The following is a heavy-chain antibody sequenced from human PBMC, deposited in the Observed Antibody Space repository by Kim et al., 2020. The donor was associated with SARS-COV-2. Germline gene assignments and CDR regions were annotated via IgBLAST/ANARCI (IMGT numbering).Heavy chain of an antibody. CDR2: IGSSGGRT. V-gene: IGHV3-23*01. D-gene: IGHD3-3*01. Sequence: GGSLRLSCAASGFTFSSYAMTWVRQAPGKGLEWVSAIGSSGGRTYYADSVKGRFTISRDNSKHTLFLRMNSLRAEDTAVYYCAQVAAGVSYDFWSGYFVWGQGTLVTVSS. CDR1: GFTFSSYA. CDR3: AQVAAGVSYDFWSGYFV. J-gene: IGHJ4*02.